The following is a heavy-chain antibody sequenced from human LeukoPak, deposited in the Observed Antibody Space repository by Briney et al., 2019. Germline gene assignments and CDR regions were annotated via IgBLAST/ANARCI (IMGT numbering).Heavy chain of an antibody. CDR3: ARGYFRRSNCVFGMGG. CDR1: GFTFDDYG. CDR2: INWNGGST. V-gene: IGHV3-20*01. Sequence: PGGSLRLSCAASGFTFDDYGMSWVRQDPGKGLEWVSGINWNGGSTGYADSVKGRFTISRDNAKNSVYLPMNRLRAEDTALYHCARGYFRRSNCVFGMGGWGQRTTVTVSS. J-gene: IGHJ6*01. D-gene: IGHD2-2*01.